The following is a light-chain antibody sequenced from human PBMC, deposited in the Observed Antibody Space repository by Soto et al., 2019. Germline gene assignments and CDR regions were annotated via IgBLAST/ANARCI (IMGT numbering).Light chain of an antibody. V-gene: IGLV2-23*01. CDR2: EGS. Sequence: QSVLTQPASVSGSPGQSITISCTGTSNDVGSYNLVSWYQHHPGKAPKLMIFEGSKRPSGVSNRFSGSKSGNTASLTISGLQAEDEADFYCCSYAGSNYYVFGPGTKLTVL. J-gene: IGLJ1*01. CDR1: SNDVGSYNL. CDR3: CSYAGSNYYV.